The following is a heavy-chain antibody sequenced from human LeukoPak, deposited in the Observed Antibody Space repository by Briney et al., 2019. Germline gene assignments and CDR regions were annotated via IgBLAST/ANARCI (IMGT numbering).Heavy chain of an antibody. CDR2: IYSGETT. Sequence: GGSLRLSCAASGFSVSSKYMSWVRQAPGKGLEWVSVIYSGETTYYAASVKGRFIISRDSSMNTLYLQMNSLRVEDTAVYYCARVDYSNWFDPWGQGTLVTVSS. CDR3: ARVDYSNWFDP. V-gene: IGHV3-53*01. CDR1: GFSVSSKY. J-gene: IGHJ5*02. D-gene: IGHD5-12*01.